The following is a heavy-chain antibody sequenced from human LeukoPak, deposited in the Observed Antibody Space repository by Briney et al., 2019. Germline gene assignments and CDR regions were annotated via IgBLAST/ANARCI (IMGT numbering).Heavy chain of an antibody. CDR1: GFTFSSYA. V-gene: IGHV3-7*01. CDR2: IKQDGNQN. D-gene: IGHD6-13*01. CDR3: ARDVEMFSTTWSDAFDI. Sequence: GGSLRLSCAASGFTFSSYAMSWVRQAPGKGLEWVANIKQDGNQNYYVDSVRGRFTISRDNSKNSLYLQMDSLRVDDTAVYYCARDVEMFSTTWSDAFDIWGQGTMVTVSS. J-gene: IGHJ3*02.